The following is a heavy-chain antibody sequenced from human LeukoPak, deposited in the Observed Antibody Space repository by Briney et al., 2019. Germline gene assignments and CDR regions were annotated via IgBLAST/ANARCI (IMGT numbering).Heavy chain of an antibody. V-gene: IGHV4-59*01. CDR3: ARGDMVRETDFDY. CDR1: AGSISSYY. Sequence: SETLSLNCNVYAGSISSYYWSWIRQPQGKGQEEIGYPYNSGSTNYNHSLKSRVTIAVHTSKDQFSLKLSAVTAADTAVYYCARGDMVRETDFDYWGQGTRVSVSS. J-gene: IGHJ4*02. CDR2: PYNSGST. D-gene: IGHD3-10*01.